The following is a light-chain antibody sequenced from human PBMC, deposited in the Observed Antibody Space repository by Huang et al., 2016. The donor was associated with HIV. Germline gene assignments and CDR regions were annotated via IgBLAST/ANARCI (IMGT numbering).Light chain of an antibody. V-gene: IGKV3-15*01. J-gene: IGKJ1*01. CDR3: QQYNDWPLT. Sequence: EIVMTQSPATLSVSPGERVTLSCRASQSLSSQLAWYQQKRGQVPRLLIYGVSTRATDIPARCSGSGSGTDFTLTINSLQSEDFATYYCQQYNDWPLTFGQGTEVEIK. CDR2: GVS. CDR1: QSLSSQ.